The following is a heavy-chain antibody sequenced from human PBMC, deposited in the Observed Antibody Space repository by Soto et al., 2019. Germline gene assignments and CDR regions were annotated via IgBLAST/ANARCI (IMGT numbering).Heavy chain of an antibody. V-gene: IGHV3-7*03. D-gene: IGHD2-2*02. Sequence: XGSLALACASSGFTVSSYCMNGVRQAPGKGLEWVANMSQDGNEKYYVDSVKGRFTISRDNAKNSLYLQMNTLRAEDTAVYYCARILCTTTSCYTFDYWGQGTLVTVSS. CDR2: MSQDGNEK. CDR3: ARILCTTTSCYTFDY. CDR1: GFTVSSYC. J-gene: IGHJ4*02.